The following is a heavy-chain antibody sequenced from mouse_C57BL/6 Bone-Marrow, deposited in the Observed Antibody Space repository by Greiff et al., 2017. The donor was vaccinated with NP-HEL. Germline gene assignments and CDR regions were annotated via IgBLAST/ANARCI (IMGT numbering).Heavy chain of an antibody. Sequence: EVKLMESGGGLVKPGGSLKLSCAASGFTFSSYAMSWVRQTPEKRLEWVATISDGGSYTYYPDNVKGRFTISRDNAKNNLYLQMSHLKSEDTAMYYYARVGGIGDYWGQGTTLTVSS. CDR2: ISDGGSYT. CDR1: GFTFSSYA. J-gene: IGHJ2*01. CDR3: ARVGGIGDY. V-gene: IGHV5-4*03.